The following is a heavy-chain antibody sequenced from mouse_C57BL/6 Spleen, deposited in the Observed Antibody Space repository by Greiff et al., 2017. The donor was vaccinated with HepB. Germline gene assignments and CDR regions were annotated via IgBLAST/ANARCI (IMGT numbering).Heavy chain of an antibody. CDR3: ARSYDYDRGYYAMDY. Sequence: VQLQQPGAELVKPGASVKMSCKASGYTFTSYWITWVKQRPGQGLEWIGDIYPGSGSTNYNEKFKSKATLTVDTSSSTAYMQLSSLTSEDSAVYYCARSYDYDRGYYAMDYWGQGTSVTVSS. CDR1: GYTFTSYW. V-gene: IGHV1-55*01. CDR2: IYPGSGST. D-gene: IGHD2-4*01. J-gene: IGHJ4*01.